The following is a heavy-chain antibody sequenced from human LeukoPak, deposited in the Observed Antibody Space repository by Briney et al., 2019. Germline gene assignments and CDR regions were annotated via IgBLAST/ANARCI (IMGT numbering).Heavy chain of an antibody. V-gene: IGHV1-69*06. CDR1: GGTFSSYA. J-gene: IGHJ3*02. CDR3: ARTNYDILTGSPNDGFDI. Sequence: GSSVKVSCKASGGTFSSYAISWVRQAPGQGLEWMGGIIPIFGTANYAQKFQGRVTITADKSTSTAYMELSSLRSEDTAVYYCARTNYDILTGSPNDGFDIWGQGTMVTVSS. CDR2: IIPIFGTA. D-gene: IGHD3-9*01.